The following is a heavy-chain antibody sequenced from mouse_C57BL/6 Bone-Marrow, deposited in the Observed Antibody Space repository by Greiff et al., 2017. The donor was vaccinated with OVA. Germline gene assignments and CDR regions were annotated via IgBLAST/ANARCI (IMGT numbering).Heavy chain of an antibody. CDR2: IDPANGNT. V-gene: IGHV14-3*01. D-gene: IGHD1-1*01. Sequence: VQLQQSVAELVRPGASVKLSCTASGFNIKNTYMHWVKQRPEQGLEWIGRIDPANGNTKYAPKFQGKATITADTSSNTAYLQLSSLTSEDSAVYYCARRAGSSPYAMDYWGQGTSVTVSS. CDR1: GFNIKNTY. CDR3: ARRAGSSPYAMDY. J-gene: IGHJ4*01.